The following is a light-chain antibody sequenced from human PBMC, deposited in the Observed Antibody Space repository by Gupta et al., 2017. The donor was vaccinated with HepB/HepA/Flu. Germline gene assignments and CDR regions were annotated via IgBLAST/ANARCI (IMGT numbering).Light chain of an antibody. V-gene: IGKV3-15*01. Sequence: EIVMTQSPATLSVSPGERATLSCRASQSVSSKLAWYQQKPGQAPRLLIYGASTGATGIPARFSGSGSGTDFTLTISSLQSEDFAVYYCQQYNNWPLTFGPGTKVDLK. J-gene: IGKJ3*01. CDR2: GAS. CDR3: QQYNNWPLT. CDR1: QSVSSK.